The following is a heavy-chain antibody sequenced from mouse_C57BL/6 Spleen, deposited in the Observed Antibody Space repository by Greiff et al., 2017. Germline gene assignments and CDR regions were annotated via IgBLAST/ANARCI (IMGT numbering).Heavy chain of an antibody. V-gene: IGHV1-26*01. CDR3: ARGDY. CDR1: GYTFTDYY. CDR2: INPNNGGT. Sequence: EVKLQQSGPELVKPGASVKISCKASGYTFTDYYMNWVKQSHGKSLEWIGDINPNNGGTSYNQKFKGKATLTVDKSSSTAYMELRSLTSEDSAVYYCARGDYLGQGTSVTVSS. J-gene: IGHJ4*01.